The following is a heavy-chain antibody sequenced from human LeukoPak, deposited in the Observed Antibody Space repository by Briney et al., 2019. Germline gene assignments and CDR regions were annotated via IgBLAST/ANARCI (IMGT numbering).Heavy chain of an antibody. J-gene: IGHJ4*02. D-gene: IGHD2-15*01. Sequence: SETLSLTCTVSGGSISSGSYYWSWIRQPAGKGLEWIGRIYTSGSTNYNPSLKSRVTISVDTSKNQFSLKLSSVTAADTAVYYCARGYCSGGSCYFDYWGQGTLVTVSS. CDR2: IYTSGST. CDR3: ARGYCSGGSCYFDY. V-gene: IGHV4-61*02. CDR1: GGSISSGSYY.